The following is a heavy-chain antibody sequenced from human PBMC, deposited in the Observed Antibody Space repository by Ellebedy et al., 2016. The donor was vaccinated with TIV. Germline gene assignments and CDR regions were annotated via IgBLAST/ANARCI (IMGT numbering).Heavy chain of an antibody. Sequence: PGGSLRLSCAASGLTVSSNYMSWVRQAPGKGLEWVSLIYSSGSTYYADSVKGRVTISRDHSKNTLYLQMNSLRAEDTAVYHCAKRDWARWWDPWGQGSRVIVSS. CDR2: IYSSGST. V-gene: IGHV3-66*03. CDR1: GLTVSSNY. CDR3: AKRDWARWWDP. J-gene: IGHJ5*02. D-gene: IGHD2-15*01.